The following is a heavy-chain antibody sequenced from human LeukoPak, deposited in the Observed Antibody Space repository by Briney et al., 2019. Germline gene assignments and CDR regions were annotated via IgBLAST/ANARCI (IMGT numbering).Heavy chain of an antibody. CDR3: AKVPAANRYYYYYMDV. V-gene: IGHV3-23*01. CDR1: GFTFSSYA. CDR2: ISGSGGST. J-gene: IGHJ6*03. Sequence: GGSLRLSCAASGFTFSSYAMSWIRQAPGKGLEWVSAISGSGGSTYYADSVKGRFTISRDNSKNTLYLQMNSLRAEDTAVYYCAKVPAANRYYYYYMDVWGKGTTVTVSS. D-gene: IGHD2-2*01.